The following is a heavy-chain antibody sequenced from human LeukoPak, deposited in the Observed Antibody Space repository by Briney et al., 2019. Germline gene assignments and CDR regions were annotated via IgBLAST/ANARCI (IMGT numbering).Heavy chain of an antibody. CDR3: TRDRGTYNWCDP. CDR2: IDKKDNLYAT. D-gene: IGHD2-15*01. CDR1: GFTFSGSA. Sequence: GGSLRLSCAASGFTFSGSAVHWVRQSSGKGLEWVGHIDKKDNLYATAYAESVKGRFTISRDDSKDTAFLHMDSLKTEDTALYYCTRDRGTYNWCDPWGQGTLVTVSS. V-gene: IGHV3-73*01. J-gene: IGHJ5*02.